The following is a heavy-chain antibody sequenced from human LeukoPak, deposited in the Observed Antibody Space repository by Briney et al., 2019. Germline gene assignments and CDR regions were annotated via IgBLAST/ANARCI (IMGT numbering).Heavy chain of an antibody. Sequence: ASVKVSCKASGYTFTSYGISWVRQAPGQGLEWMGWISAYNGNTNYAQKLQGRVTMTTDTSTSTAYMELRSLRSDDTAVYYCARSLGMVRGPRGGNWFDPWGQGTLVTVSS. D-gene: IGHD3-10*01. CDR2: ISAYNGNT. V-gene: IGHV1-18*01. CDR3: ARSLGMVRGPRGGNWFDP. CDR1: GYTFTSYG. J-gene: IGHJ5*02.